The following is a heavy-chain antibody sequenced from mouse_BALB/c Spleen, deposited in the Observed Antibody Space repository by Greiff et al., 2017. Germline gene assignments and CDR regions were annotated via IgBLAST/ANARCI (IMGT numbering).Heavy chain of an antibody. D-gene: IGHD2-3*01. J-gene: IGHJ1*01. Sequence: EVQLQQSGAELVKPGASVKLSCTASGFNFNDTYMHWVKQRPEQGLEWIGRIDPANGNTKYDPKFQGKATITADTSSNTAYLQLSSLTSEDTAVYYCAIRWSSYRYFDVWGAGTTVTVSS. CDR1: GFNFNDTY. V-gene: IGHV14-3*02. CDR2: IDPANGNT. CDR3: AIRWSSYRYFDV.